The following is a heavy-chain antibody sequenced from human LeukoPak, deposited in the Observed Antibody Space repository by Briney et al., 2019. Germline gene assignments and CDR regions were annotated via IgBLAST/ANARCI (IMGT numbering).Heavy chain of an antibody. CDR1: GGSISSYY. CDR2: IYYSGST. V-gene: IGHV4-59*01. CDR3: ARVSGSYLDY. J-gene: IGHJ4*02. Sequence: PSETLSLTCTVAGGSISSYYWSWIRQPPGKGLEWIGYIYYSGSTNYNPSLKSRVTISVDTSKNQFSLKLSSVTAADTAVYYCARVSGSYLDYWGQGTLVTVSS. D-gene: IGHD1-26*01.